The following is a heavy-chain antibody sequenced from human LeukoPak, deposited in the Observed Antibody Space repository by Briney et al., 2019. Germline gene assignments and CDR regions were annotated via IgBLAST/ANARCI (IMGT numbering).Heavy chain of an antibody. CDR2: INPSGGST. Sequence: ASVKVYCKASGYTFTSYYMHWVRQAPGQGLEWMGIINPSGGSTSYAQKFQGRVTMTRDTSTSTVYMELSSLRSEDTAVYYCAREGRYYYDSSGYFDYWGQGTLVTVSS. D-gene: IGHD3-22*01. CDR3: AREGRYYYDSSGYFDY. J-gene: IGHJ4*02. CDR1: GYTFTSYY. V-gene: IGHV1-46*03.